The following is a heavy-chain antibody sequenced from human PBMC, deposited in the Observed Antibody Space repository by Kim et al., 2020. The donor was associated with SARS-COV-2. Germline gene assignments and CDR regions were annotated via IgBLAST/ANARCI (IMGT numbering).Heavy chain of an antibody. J-gene: IGHJ3*02. CDR1: GFTFSSYA. Sequence: GGSLRLSCAASGFTFSSYAMSWVRQAPGKGLEWVSAISGSGGSTYYADSVKGRFTISRDNSKNTLYLQMNSLRAEDTAVYYCAKDDIVATTPTGYYYDSSGYRTTFLNAFDIWGQGTMVTVSS. D-gene: IGHD3-22*01. CDR2: ISGSGGST. CDR3: AKDDIVATTPTGYYYDSSGYRTTFLNAFDI. V-gene: IGHV3-23*01.